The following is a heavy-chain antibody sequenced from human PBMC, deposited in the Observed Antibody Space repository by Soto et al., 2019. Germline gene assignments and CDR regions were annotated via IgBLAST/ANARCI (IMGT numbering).Heavy chain of an antibody. CDR3: ARDKESYDFWSGYSSGDGMDV. Sequence: SETLSLTCTVSGGSISSGAYHWSWIRQHPGKGLEWIGYINNSGSTYYNPSLKSRVTISVDMSRNQFSMKLSSVTAADTAVYYCARDKESYDFWSGYSSGDGMDVWGQGTTVTVSS. CDR2: INNSGST. J-gene: IGHJ6*02. V-gene: IGHV4-31*03. D-gene: IGHD3-3*01. CDR1: GGSISSGAYH.